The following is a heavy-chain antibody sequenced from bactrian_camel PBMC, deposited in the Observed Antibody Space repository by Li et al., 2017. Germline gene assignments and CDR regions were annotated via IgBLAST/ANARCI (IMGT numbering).Heavy chain of an antibody. CDR2: IYSDGTNT. D-gene: IGHD3*01. J-gene: IGHJ4*01. CDR1: GFTTSRYW. V-gene: IGHV3S6*01. CDR3: AADGWVERDGRCDS. Sequence: QLVESGGGLVQPGGPLRLSCAASGFTTSRYWMYWVSQAPGKGLQWVSSIYSDGTNTRYADSVKGRFTISRDSAKNELYLQMNSLKPEDTAVYYCAADGWVERDGRCDSLSQGTQVTVS.